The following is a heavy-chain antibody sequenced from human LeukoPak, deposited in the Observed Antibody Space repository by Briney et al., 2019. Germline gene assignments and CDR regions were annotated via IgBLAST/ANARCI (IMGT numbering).Heavy chain of an antibody. CDR2: ISAYHGNT. CDR1: GYTFTNYG. Sequence: GASVKVSCKASGYTFTNYGISWVRQAPGQGLEWMGWISAYHGNTNYAQKLQGRVTMTTDTSTSTAYMELRSLRSDDTAVYYCARDGFKVAAAGRIVDYWGQGTLVTVSS. J-gene: IGHJ4*02. D-gene: IGHD6-13*01. CDR3: ARDGFKVAAAGRIVDY. V-gene: IGHV1-18*01.